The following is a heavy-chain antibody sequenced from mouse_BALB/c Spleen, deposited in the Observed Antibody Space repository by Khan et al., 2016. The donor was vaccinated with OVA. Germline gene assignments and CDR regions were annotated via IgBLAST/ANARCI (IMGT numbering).Heavy chain of an antibody. Sequence: QIQLVQSGPELKKPGETVKISCKASGYTFTNYGMNWVKQAPGKGLKWMGWINTYTGEPTYTDVFKGRFAFSLETSARAAFLQINNLKNEDMATYIWARGASYWYFDVWGAGTTVTVSS. V-gene: IGHV9-1*02. CDR3: ARGASYWYFDV. CDR1: GYTFTNYG. J-gene: IGHJ1*01. CDR2: INTYTGEP.